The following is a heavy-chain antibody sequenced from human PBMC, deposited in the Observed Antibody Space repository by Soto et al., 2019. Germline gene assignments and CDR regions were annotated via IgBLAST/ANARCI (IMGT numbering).Heavy chain of an antibody. CDR3: AKDDYYDSSGYHDY. J-gene: IGHJ4*02. D-gene: IGHD3-22*01. V-gene: IGHV3-23*01. CDR1: GFTFSSYA. CDR2: ISGSGGST. Sequence: SLRLSCAASGFTFSSYAMSWVRQAPGKGLEWVSAISGSGGSTYYADSVKGRFTISRDNSKNTLYLQMNSLRAEDTAVYYCAKDDYYDSSGYHDYWGQGTLVTVSS.